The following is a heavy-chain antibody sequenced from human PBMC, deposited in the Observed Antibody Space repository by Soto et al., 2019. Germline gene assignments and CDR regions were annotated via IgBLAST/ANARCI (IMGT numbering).Heavy chain of an antibody. D-gene: IGHD3-22*01. J-gene: IGHJ4*02. CDR3: ATCANSGYYYY. V-gene: IGHV1-69*13. CDR2: IIPIFSTA. CDR1: GGTFSSYA. Sequence: GASVKVSCKASGGTFSSYAISWVRQAPGQGLEWMGGIIPIFSTANYAQKFQGRVTMTEDESTDTAYMDLSSLTSEDTAVYYCATCANSGYYYYWGRGTLVTVSS.